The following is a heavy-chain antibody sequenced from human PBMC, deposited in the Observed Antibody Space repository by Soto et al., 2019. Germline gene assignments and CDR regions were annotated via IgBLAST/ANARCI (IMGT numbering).Heavy chain of an antibody. Sequence: SETLSLTCAVYGGSFSGYYWSWIRQPPGKGLEWIGEINHSGSTNYNPSLKSRVTISVDTSKNQFSLKLSSVTAADTAVYYCARGYLRGSPLDWGQGTLVTVSS. D-gene: IGHD4-17*01. CDR3: ARGYLRGSPLD. J-gene: IGHJ4*02. CDR1: GGSFSGYY. V-gene: IGHV4-34*01. CDR2: INHSGST.